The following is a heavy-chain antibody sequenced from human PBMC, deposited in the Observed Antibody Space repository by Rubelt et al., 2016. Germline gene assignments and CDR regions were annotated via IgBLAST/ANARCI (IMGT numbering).Heavy chain of an antibody. CDR1: GGSFRSYTW. CDR3: ASTKYSGSWGLHDY. J-gene: IGHJ4*02. V-gene: IGHV4-4*02. CDR2: ISHSGIT. D-gene: IGHD1-26*01. Sequence: QVQLQESGPGLVKPSGTLSLTCGVTGGSFRSYTWWSWVRQPPGKGLEWIGEISHSGITKYNPSLTSRVIISLDKSNSQFSLELSSWTAADTAVYDCASTKYSGSWGLHDYWGQGTLVTVSS.